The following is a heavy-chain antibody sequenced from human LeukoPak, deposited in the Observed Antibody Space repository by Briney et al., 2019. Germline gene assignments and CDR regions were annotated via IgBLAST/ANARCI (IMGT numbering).Heavy chain of an antibody. CDR2: MNPNSGDT. CDR3: ARDHEGVVGSTGGVDY. CDR1: GYSFPRYD. Sequence: ASVKVSCKASGYSFPRYDIFWVRQATGQGLEWMGWMNPNSGDTDYAQQFQGRVTITRNTSISTAYMELSSLRSEDTAVYYCARDHEGVVGSTGGVDYWGQGTLVTVSS. V-gene: IGHV1-8*03. D-gene: IGHD1-26*01. J-gene: IGHJ4*02.